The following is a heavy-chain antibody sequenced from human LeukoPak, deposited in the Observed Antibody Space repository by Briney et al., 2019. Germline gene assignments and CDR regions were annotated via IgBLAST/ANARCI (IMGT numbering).Heavy chain of an antibody. CDR1: GGSFSGYY. CDR2: INHSGST. D-gene: IGHD3-3*01. J-gene: IGHJ4*02. CDR3: ARGKEWFPHHFDN. Sequence: PSETLSLTCAVYGGSFSGYYWSWIRQPPGKGLEWIGEINHSGSTNYNPSLKSRVTISVDTSKNQFSLKLSSVTAADTAVYYCARGKEWFPHHFDNWGQGTLVTVSS. V-gene: IGHV4-34*01.